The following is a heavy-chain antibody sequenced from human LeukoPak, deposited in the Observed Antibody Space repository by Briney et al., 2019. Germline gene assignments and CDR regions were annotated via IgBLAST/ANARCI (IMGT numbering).Heavy chain of an antibody. CDR3: AKEGWSGTSFHFDY. CDR2: ISGSSSSS. CDR1: GFTFSSYA. J-gene: IGHJ4*02. V-gene: IGHV3-23*01. D-gene: IGHD3-3*01. Sequence: GGSLRLSCAASGFTFSSYAMTWVRQAPGKGLEWVSGISGSSSSSYYADSVKGRFTISRDYSNNTVYLQMNSLRAEDTAVYYCAKEGWSGTSFHFDYWGQGTLVTVSS.